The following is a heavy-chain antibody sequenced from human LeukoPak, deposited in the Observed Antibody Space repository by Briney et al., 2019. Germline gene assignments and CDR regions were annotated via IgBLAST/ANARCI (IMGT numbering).Heavy chain of an antibody. CDR3: ARAAAGTNYYYYGMDV. D-gene: IGHD6-13*01. Sequence: SETLSLTCAVYGGSFSGYYWSWIRQPPGKGLEWVGEINHSGSTNYNPSLKSRVTISVDTSKNQFSLKLSSVTAADTAVYYCARAAAGTNYYYYGMDVWGQGTTVTVSS. CDR1: GGSFSGYY. CDR2: INHSGST. V-gene: IGHV4-34*01. J-gene: IGHJ6*02.